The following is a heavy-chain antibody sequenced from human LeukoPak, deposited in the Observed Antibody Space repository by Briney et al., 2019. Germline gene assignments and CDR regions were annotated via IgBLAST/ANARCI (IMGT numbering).Heavy chain of an antibody. J-gene: IGHJ4*02. CDR2: ISAYDGNT. Sequence: VASVTVSCKASGYTFSSYGSSWVRQAPGQGLEWIGWISAYDGNTNYAQQLKGRVTMTTDTSTSTAYMELRSLRSDDTAVYYCARAVRGYSYAYLPYWGQGTLVTVSS. D-gene: IGHD5-18*01. CDR3: ARAVRGYSYAYLPY. CDR1: GYTFSSYG. V-gene: IGHV1-18*01.